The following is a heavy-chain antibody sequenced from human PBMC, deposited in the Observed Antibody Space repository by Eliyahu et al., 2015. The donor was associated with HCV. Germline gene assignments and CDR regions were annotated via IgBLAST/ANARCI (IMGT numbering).Heavy chain of an antibody. J-gene: IGHJ5*02. D-gene: IGHD4-23*01. Sequence: QLQLQESDPGLVKPSETLSLTCSVSGGFISTASYYWAWXRQPPGKGLEWIGGIFYRGNTYYNPSLRSRLTISIDTSKNQFSLKLASVTAADTGVYYCARRVPDYGGQRSDWFDPWGQGTLVTVSS. V-gene: IGHV4-39*01. CDR1: GGFISTASYY. CDR3: ARRVPDYGGQRSDWFDP. CDR2: IFYRGNT.